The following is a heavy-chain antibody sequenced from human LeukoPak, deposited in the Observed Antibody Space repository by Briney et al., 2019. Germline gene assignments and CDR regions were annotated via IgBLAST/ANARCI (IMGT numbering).Heavy chain of an antibody. D-gene: IGHD5/OR15-5a*01. CDR3: ARDEGAIVSLGDAFDI. J-gene: IGHJ3*02. CDR1: GGSISSYY. CDR2: IYYSGST. V-gene: IGHV4-59*01. Sequence: KPSETLSLTCTVSGGSISSYYWSWIRQPPGKGLEWIGYIYYSGSTNYNPSLKSRVTISVDTSKNQFSLKLSSVTAADTAVYYCARDEGAIVSLGDAFDIWGQGTMVTVSS.